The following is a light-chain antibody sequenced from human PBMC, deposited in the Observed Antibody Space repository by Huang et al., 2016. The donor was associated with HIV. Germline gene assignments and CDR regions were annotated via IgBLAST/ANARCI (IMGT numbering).Light chain of an antibody. CDR2: GAS. V-gene: IGKV3-15*01. CDR3: QHYNNWPPLT. Sequence: EIVMTQSPATLSVSPGERTTLSCRASQSVRSNLAWYQQKPGQAPRLLSYGASTRATGIPARFSGSGSGTEFSLTISSLQSEDFAVYYCQHYNNWPPLTFGGGTKVEIK. CDR1: QSVRSN. J-gene: IGKJ4*01.